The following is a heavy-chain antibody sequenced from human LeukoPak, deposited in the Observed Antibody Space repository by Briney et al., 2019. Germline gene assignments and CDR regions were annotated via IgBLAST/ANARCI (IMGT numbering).Heavy chain of an antibody. CDR3: ARVWAKSGSYSRFPFDY. V-gene: IGHV1-18*04. CDR1: GYTFTGYY. J-gene: IGHJ4*02. CDR2: ISAYNGNT. D-gene: IGHD1-26*01. Sequence: ASVKVSCKASGYTFTGYYMHWVRQAPGLGLEWMGWISAYNGNTNYAQKLQGRVTMTTDTSTSTAYMELRSLRSDDTAVYYCARVWAKSGSYSRFPFDYWGQGTLVTVSS.